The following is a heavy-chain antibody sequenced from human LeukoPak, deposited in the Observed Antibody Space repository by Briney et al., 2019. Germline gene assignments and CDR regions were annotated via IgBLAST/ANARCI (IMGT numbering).Heavy chain of an antibody. CDR1: GDSVSSNNSA. J-gene: IGHJ1*01. V-gene: IGHV6-1*01. D-gene: IGHD1-14*01. CDR3: ARGNPLRI. CDR2: TYYRSKWFD. Sequence: SQTLSLTCVISGDSVSSNNSAWNWIRQSPSRGLEWLGRTYYRSKWFDDYAVSVKGRITINPDTSKNQFSLQLNSVTPEDTAVYYCARGNPLRIWGQGTLVTVPS.